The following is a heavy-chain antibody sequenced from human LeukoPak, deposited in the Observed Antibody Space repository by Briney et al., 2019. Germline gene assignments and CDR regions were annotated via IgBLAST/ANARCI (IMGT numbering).Heavy chain of an antibody. J-gene: IGHJ4*02. CDR3: ASFSQWGGPYYFDY. CDR2: IYTSGST. V-gene: IGHV4-59*10. Sequence: SEALSLTCAVYGGSFSGYYWSWIRQPAGKGLEWIGRIYTSGSTNYNPSLKSRVTISVDTSKNQFSLKLSSVTAADTAVYYCASFSQWGGPYYFDYWGQGTLVTVSS. D-gene: IGHD3-10*01. CDR1: GGSFSGYY.